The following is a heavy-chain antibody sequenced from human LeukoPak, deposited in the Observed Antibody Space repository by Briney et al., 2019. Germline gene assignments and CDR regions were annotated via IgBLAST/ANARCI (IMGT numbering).Heavy chain of an antibody. Sequence: ASVKVSCKASGYTFTSYAMHWVRQAPGQRLEWMGGINAGNGNTKYSQQFQGRVPITRDTSASTAYMELSSLRSEDTAVYYCARDMDGYWGQGTLVTVSS. CDR1: GYTFTSYA. D-gene: IGHD2-2*03. CDR2: INAGNGNT. V-gene: IGHV1-3*01. J-gene: IGHJ4*02. CDR3: ARDMDGY.